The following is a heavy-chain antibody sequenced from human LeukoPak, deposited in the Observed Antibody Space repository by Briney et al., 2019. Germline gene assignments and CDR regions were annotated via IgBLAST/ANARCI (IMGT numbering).Heavy chain of an antibody. CDR3: ARGRRDYYDSSGSDY. V-gene: IGHV1-69*04. D-gene: IGHD3-22*01. CDR1: GYTFTSYD. CDR2: IIPILGIA. Sequence: ASVKVSCKASGYTFTSYDINWVRQAPGQGLEWMGRIIPILGIANYAQKFQGRVTITADKSTSTAYMELSSLRSEDTAVYYCARGRRDYYDSSGSDYWGQGTLVTVSS. J-gene: IGHJ4*02.